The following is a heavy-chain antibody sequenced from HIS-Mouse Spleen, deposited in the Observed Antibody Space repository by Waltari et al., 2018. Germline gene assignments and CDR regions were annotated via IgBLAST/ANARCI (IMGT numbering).Heavy chain of an antibody. CDR1: GYTFTSYD. V-gene: IGHV1-8*01. J-gene: IGHJ4*02. CDR2: MNPNSGNT. CDR3: ARGHDYSNYFDY. D-gene: IGHD4-4*01. Sequence: QVQLVQSGAEVKKPGASVKVSCKASGYTFTSYDINWVRQATGQGLEWMGWMNPNSGNTGYVQKCQGRVTMTRNTSISTAYMELGSLRSEDTAVYYCARGHDYSNYFDYWGQGTLVTVSS.